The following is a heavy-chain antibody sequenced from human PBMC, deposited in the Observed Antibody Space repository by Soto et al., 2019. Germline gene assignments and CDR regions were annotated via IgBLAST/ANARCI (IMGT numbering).Heavy chain of an antibody. D-gene: IGHD6-19*01. CDR3: ARARFVGAVAGLYYFDY. J-gene: IGHJ4*02. Sequence: GGSLRLSCAASGFTVSSNYMSWVRQAPGKGLEWVSVIYSGGSTYYADSVKGRFTISRDNSKNTLYLQMNSLRAEDTAVYYCARARFVGAVAGLYYFDYWGQGTLVTVSS. CDR1: GFTVSSNY. V-gene: IGHV3-53*01. CDR2: IYSGGST.